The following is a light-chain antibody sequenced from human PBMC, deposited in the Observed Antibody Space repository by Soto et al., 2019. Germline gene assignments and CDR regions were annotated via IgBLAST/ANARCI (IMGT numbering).Light chain of an antibody. Sequence: EIVLTQSPGTRSLSAGERATLSFRPIQSLSSNYLAWYQTRPGQAPRLLIYASSNRATGVPDRFSGSASGTDFTLTISRLAPEDFAVYYCQQYGSSPPITFGQGTRLEI. CDR3: QQYGSSPPIT. CDR1: QSLSSNY. CDR2: ASS. J-gene: IGKJ5*01. V-gene: IGKV3-20*01.